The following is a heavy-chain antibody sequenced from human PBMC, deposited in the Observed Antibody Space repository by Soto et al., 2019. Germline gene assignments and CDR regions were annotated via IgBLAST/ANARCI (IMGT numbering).Heavy chain of an antibody. CDR1: GFTFSSYA. CDR3: ARDAERGDCYYYYMDV. CDR2: ISSNGGST. Sequence: PGGSLRLSCAASGFTFSSYAMHWVRQAPGKGLEYVSAISSNGGSTYYANSVKGRFTISRDNSKNTLYLQMGSLRAEDMAVYYCARDAERGDCYYYYMDVWGKGTTVTVSS. V-gene: IGHV3-64*01. D-gene: IGHD1-1*01. J-gene: IGHJ6*03.